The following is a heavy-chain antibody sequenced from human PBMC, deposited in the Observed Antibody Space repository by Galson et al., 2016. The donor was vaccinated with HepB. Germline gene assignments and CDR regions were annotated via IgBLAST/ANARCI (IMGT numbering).Heavy chain of an antibody. D-gene: IGHD1-14*01. J-gene: IGHJ4*02. V-gene: IGHV1-46*02. CDR1: GYTFNTYN. CDR2: IKPSGGNT. Sequence: SAKVSCKASGYTFNTYNMHWVRQAPGQGLEWMGIIKPSGGNTIYAQKFQDRITMTRDTSTSTVYMELISLRSEDTAVYYCARELDHSFYFDYWGQGTLLTVSS. CDR3: ARELDHSFYFDY.